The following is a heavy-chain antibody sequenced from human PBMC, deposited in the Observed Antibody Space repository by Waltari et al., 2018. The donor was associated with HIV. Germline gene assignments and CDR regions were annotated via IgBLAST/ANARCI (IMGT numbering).Heavy chain of an antibody. Sequence: QVQLQESGPGLVKPSETLSLTCTVSGYSISSGYYWGWIRQPPGKGLEWIGSIYHSGSTYYNPSLKSRVTISVDTSKNQFSLKLSSVTAADTAVYYCAREGYDFWSGYGYNWFDPWGQGTLVTVSS. CDR1: GYSISSGYY. CDR3: AREGYDFWSGYGYNWFDP. D-gene: IGHD3-3*01. J-gene: IGHJ5*02. CDR2: IYHSGST. V-gene: IGHV4-38-2*02.